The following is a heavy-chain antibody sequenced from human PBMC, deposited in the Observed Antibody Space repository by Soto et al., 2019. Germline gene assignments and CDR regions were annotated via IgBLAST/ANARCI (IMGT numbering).Heavy chain of an antibody. CDR1: GGTFSSYA. J-gene: IGHJ5*02. CDR3: ARAPGSGLLEWSFSWFAP. D-gene: IGHD3-3*01. Sequence: SLKFSCKASGGTFSSYAISWVRQAPGQGLEWMGGIIPIFGTANYAQKFQGRVTITADESTSTAYMELSSLRSEETAVYYCARAPGSGLLEWSFSWFAPWGQGTLVTGSS. V-gene: IGHV1-69*13. CDR2: IIPIFGTA.